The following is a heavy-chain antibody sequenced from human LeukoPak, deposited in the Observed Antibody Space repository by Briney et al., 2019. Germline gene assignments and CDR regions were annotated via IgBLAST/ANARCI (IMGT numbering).Heavy chain of an antibody. D-gene: IGHD3-10*01. V-gene: IGHV1-18*04. CDR2: ISAYNGNT. CDR3: ARGAPGLWCGETMFDY. CDR1: GYTFTSYG. J-gene: IGHJ4*02. Sequence: ASVKVSCAASGYTFTSYGMSWVRQAPGQGLEWMGWISAYNGNTNYAQTLQGRVTMTTDTSTSTAYMELRSLRSDDTAVYYCARGAPGLWCGETMFDYWGQGTLVTVSS.